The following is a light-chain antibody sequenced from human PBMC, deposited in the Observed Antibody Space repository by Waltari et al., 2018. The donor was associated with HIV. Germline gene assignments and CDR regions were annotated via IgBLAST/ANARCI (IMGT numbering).Light chain of an antibody. CDR1: ALPKQY. V-gene: IGLV3-25*03. Sequence: SFDLTQPTPVSVSPGQTARITCSGDALPKQYTYWYQQKPGQAPVLVIYKDSERPSGIPERFSGSNSGTTVTLTISGVQAEDEADYYCQSADSSGSPYVVFGGGTKLTVL. CDR2: KDS. J-gene: IGLJ2*01. CDR3: QSADSSGSPYVV.